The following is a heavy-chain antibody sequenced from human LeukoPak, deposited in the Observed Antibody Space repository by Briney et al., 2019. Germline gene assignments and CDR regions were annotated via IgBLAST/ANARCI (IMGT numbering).Heavy chain of an antibody. J-gene: IGHJ4*02. CDR3: AKGRVVTTSPLNY. V-gene: IGHV3-23*01. Sequence: GGSLRLSCAASGFTLNNHAMNWVRQAPGKGLEWVSSISGGGGSTNYADSVKGRFTISRDNSKNTLSLEMNSLRADDTAVYFCAKGRVVTTSPLNYWGQGTLVTVSS. CDR2: ISGGGGST. CDR1: GFTLNNHA. D-gene: IGHD2-21*02.